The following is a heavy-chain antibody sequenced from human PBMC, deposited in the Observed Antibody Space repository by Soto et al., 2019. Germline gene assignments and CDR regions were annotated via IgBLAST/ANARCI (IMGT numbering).Heavy chain of an antibody. CDR1: GYAFTSNS. Sequence: AAVKVSCKGSGYAFTSNSMQWVRQAPGQGLEWMGIINPNADTTTYAQKFQGRVTMTRDTSTSTDYMELTSLRSEDTAVYYCARRGSGSNSDFWGQGTLVTVSS. D-gene: IGHD3-10*01. V-gene: IGHV1-46*03. CDR2: INPNADTT. CDR3: ARRGSGSNSDF. J-gene: IGHJ4*02.